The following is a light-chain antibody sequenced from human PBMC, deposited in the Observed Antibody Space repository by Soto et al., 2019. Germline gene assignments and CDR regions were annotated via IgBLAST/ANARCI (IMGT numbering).Light chain of an antibody. CDR3: QQSYSALPLT. Sequence: DLQMTQSPSSLSASVGVRVTITCRASQSIGTYLNWYQQNPGKAPKLLIFVASSLQIGVPSRFRGSGSGTDFPLTIIGLQPEDFATYYCQQSYSALPLTFGGGTKVEMK. V-gene: IGKV1-39*01. CDR2: VAS. J-gene: IGKJ4*02. CDR1: QSIGTY.